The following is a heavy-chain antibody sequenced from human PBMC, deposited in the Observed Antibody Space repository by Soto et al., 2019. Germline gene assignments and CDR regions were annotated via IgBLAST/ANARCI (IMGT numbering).Heavy chain of an antibody. CDR1: GGSFSGYY. J-gene: IGHJ6*02. V-gene: IGHV4-34*01. CDR2: INHSGST. CDR3: ARVPGYCSGGSCYCYGMDV. Sequence: SETLSLTCAVYGGSFSGYYWSWIRQPPGKGLEWIGEINHSGSTNYNPSLKSRVTISVDMSKNQFSLKLSSVTAADTAVYYCARVPGYCSGGSCYCYGMDVWGQGTTVTVSS. D-gene: IGHD2-15*01.